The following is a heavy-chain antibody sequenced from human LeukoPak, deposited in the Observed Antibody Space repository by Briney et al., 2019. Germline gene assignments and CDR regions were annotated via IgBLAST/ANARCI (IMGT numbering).Heavy chain of an antibody. Sequence: GGSLRLSCAASGFTFRNCGMSWVRQAPGKGLEWVSAISGSGGTNYDADSVKGRFTISRDNAKNSLYLQMNSLRAEDTAVYYCAREVGATPARFDYWGQGTLVTVSS. CDR3: AREVGATPARFDY. J-gene: IGHJ4*02. CDR1: GFTFRNCG. D-gene: IGHD1-26*01. V-gene: IGHV3-23*01. CDR2: ISGSGGTN.